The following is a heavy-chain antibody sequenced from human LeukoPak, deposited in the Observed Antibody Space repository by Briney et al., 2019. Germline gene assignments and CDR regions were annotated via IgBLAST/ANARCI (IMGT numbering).Heavy chain of an antibody. J-gene: IGHJ4*02. CDR2: IIPIFGTA. Sequence: SVKVSCKASGGAFSSYAISWVRQAPGQGLEWMGGIIPIFGTANYAQKFQGRVTITTDESTSTAYMELSSLRSEDTAVYYCAREGGFGYSYGYGGAFDYWGQGTLVTVSS. CDR1: GGAFSSYA. V-gene: IGHV1-69*05. CDR3: AREGGFGYSYGYGGAFDY. D-gene: IGHD5-18*01.